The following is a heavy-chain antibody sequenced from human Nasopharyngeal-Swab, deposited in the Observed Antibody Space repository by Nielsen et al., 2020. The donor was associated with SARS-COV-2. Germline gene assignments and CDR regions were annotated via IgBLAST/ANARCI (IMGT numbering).Heavy chain of an antibody. V-gene: IGHV5-51*01. CDR1: GYSFTSYW. CDR2: IYPRDSDT. CDR3: VRPEGVATSFKYYFQYGMDV. J-gene: IGHJ6*02. D-gene: IGHD5-12*01. Sequence: GESLKISCKGSGYSFTSYWIAWVRQMPGKGLEWMGIIYPRDSDTRYSPSFQGQVTISADKSISTAYLQWSSLKASDTAMYYCVRPEGVATSFKYYFQYGMDVWGQGTMVTASS.